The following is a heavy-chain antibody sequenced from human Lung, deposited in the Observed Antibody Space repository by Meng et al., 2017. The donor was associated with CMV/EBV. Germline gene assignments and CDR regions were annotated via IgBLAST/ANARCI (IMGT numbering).Heavy chain of an antibody. CDR1: YTFTSYG. CDR3: AREHYYDSSGQYYFDY. Sequence: YTFTSYGISWVRQATGQGLEWMGWISAYDGNTKYAQKLQGRVTMTTDTSTSTAYMELRSLRSDDTAVYYCAREHYYDSSGQYYFDYWGQGTLVTVSS. CDR2: ISAYDGNT. D-gene: IGHD3-22*01. J-gene: IGHJ4*02. V-gene: IGHV1-18*01.